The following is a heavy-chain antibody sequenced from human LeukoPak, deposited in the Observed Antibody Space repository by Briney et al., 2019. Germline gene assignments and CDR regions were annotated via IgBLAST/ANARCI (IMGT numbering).Heavy chain of an antibody. Sequence: SVKVSCKASGGTFSSYAISWVRQAPGQGLEWMGWIIPILGIANYAQKFQGRVTITADTSTSTAYMELSSLRSEDTAVYYCARTPLRGPPTIYYYYYYGMDVWGQGTTVTVSS. D-gene: IGHD3-3*02. V-gene: IGHV1-69*04. CDR1: GGTFSSYA. CDR2: IIPILGIA. CDR3: ARTPLRGPPTIYYYYYYGMDV. J-gene: IGHJ6*02.